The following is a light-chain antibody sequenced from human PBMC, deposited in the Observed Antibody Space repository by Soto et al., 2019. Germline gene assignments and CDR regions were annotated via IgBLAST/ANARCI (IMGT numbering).Light chain of an antibody. CDR2: EVS. CDR3: SLYTSENAYV. CDR1: STDFVGYNR. Sequence: QSALTQPPCVSGSPGQSVTISCTGTSTDFVGYNRVSWYQQPPGTAPKLMIYEVSKRPSGVPDRFSGSKSGNTASLTISGLQAADEADYYCSLYTSENAYVFGTGTKVTVL. V-gene: IGLV2-18*01. J-gene: IGLJ1*01.